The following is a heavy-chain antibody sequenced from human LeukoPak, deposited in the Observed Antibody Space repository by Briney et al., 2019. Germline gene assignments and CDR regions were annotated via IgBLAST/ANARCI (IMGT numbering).Heavy chain of an antibody. CDR3: ARGVTGYSSSWYSDY. V-gene: IGHV4-34*01. CDR1: GGSFSGYY. Sequence: SETLSLTRAVYGGSFSGYYWSWIRQPPGKGLEWIGEINHSGSTNYNPSLKSRVTISVDTSKNQFSLKLSSVTAADTAVYYCARGVTGYSSSWYSDYWGQGTLVTVSS. J-gene: IGHJ4*02. CDR2: INHSGST. D-gene: IGHD6-13*01.